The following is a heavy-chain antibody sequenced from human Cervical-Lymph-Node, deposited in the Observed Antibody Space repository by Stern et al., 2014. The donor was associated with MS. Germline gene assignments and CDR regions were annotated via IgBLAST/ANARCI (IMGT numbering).Heavy chain of an antibody. CDR2: INPSGGSK. D-gene: IGHD5-18*01. CDR1: GYTFTSYY. Sequence: QLVQSGAEVKKPGASVKVSCKASGYTFTSYYMHWVRQAPGQGLEWMGIINPSGGSKSYAQKFQGRVTMTRDTSTSTVYMELSSLRSEDTAVYYCARERRRGYSYGHFDYWGQGTLVTVSS. CDR3: ARERRRGYSYGHFDY. J-gene: IGHJ4*02. V-gene: IGHV1-46*01.